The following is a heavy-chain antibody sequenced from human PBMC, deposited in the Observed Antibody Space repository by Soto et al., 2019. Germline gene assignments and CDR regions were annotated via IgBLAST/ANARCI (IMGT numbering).Heavy chain of an antibody. CDR1: GFTVSSNY. V-gene: IGHV3-66*01. CDR3: ARDRGGSKQLIILYY. CDR2: IYSGGST. J-gene: IGHJ4*02. Sequence: PGGSLRLSCAASGFTVSSNYMSWVRQAPGKGLEWVSVIYSGGSTYYADSVKGRFTISRDNSKNTLYLQMNSLRAEDTAVYYCARDRGGSKQLIILYYWGQGTLVTVS. D-gene: IGHD6-6*01.